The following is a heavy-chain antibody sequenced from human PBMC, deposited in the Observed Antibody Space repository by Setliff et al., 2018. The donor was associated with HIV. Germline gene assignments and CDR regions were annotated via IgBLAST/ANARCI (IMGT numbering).Heavy chain of an antibody. D-gene: IGHD2-21*01. CDR1: GFTFNTYG. J-gene: IGHJ6*03. Sequence: PGGSLRLSCAASGFTFNTYGMNWVRQAPGKGLEWVSLMSGINDNKYYGDSVKGRFTISRDNSKNTLYLQMNSLRAEDTAIYYCAKRRVCNTSCYIVDYMDVWGKGTTVTVSS. CDR3: AKRRVCNTSCYIVDYMDV. CDR2: MSGINDNK. V-gene: IGHV3-23*01.